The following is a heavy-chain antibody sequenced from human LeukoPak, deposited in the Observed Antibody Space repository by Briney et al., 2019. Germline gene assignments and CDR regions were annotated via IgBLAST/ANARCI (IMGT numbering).Heavy chain of an antibody. CDR3: ARNLYCSGGSCWYGMDV. D-gene: IGHD2-15*01. V-gene: IGHV3-53*01. Sequence: GGSLRLSCAASGFTVSSNYMSWVRQAPGKGLEWISVIYSGGSTYYADSVKGRFTTSRDNSKNTLYLQMNSLRAEDTAVYYCARNLYCSGGSCWYGMDVWGKGTTVTVSS. J-gene: IGHJ6*04. CDR2: IYSGGST. CDR1: GFTVSSNY.